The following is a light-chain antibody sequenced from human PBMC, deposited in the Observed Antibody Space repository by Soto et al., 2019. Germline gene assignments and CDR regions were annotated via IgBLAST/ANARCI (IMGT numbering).Light chain of an antibody. J-gene: IGKJ1*01. Sequence: EIVMTQSPATLSVSPGERATLSCRASQSVGSNLAWYQQKHGQAPRLLIYGASTRATGIPARFSGSGSGTEFTLTISSLQSEDFAIYFCQQYNNWPPDRTFGQGTKVEIE. CDR3: QQYNNWPPDRT. CDR1: QSVGSN. V-gene: IGKV3-15*01. CDR2: GAS.